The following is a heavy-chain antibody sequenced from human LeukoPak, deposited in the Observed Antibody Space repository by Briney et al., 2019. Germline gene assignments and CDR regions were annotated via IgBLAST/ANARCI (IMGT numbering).Heavy chain of an antibody. V-gene: IGHV3-33*06. CDR3: AKDGSGSYSRLDY. D-gene: IGHD3-10*01. J-gene: IGHJ4*02. CDR1: GFTFSSYG. CDR2: IWYDGTSK. Sequence: GRSLRLSCAASGFTFSSYGMHWVRQAPGKGLEWVAVIWYDGTSKYYADSVKGRFTISRDNSKNTLYLQMNSLRAEDTAVYYCAKDGSGSYSRLDYWGQGTLVTVSS.